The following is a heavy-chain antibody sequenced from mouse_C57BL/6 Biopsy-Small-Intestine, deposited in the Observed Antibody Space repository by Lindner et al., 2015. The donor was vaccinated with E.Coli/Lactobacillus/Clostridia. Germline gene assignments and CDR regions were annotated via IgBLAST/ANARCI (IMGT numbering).Heavy chain of an antibody. J-gene: IGHJ4*01. Sequence: SVKVSCKTSGYTFSDYYIHWVRQAPGEGLEWMGRINPDSGATNYAQKFRGRVTLTRDTSISAAYMELSRPSSDDTAVYYCGRDQGYGDYLGRYWGQGTLVTVSS. CDR2: INPDSGAT. CDR3: GRDQGYGDYLGRY. D-gene: IGHD2-13*01. V-gene: IGHV1-84*01. CDR1: GYTFSDYY.